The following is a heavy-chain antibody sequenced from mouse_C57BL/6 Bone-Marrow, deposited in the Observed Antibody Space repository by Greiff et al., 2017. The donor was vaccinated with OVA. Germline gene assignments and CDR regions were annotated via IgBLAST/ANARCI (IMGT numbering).Heavy chain of an antibody. Sequence: VKLVESDAELVKPGASVKISCKASGYTFTDHTIHWMKQRPEQGLEWIGYIYPRDGSTKYNEKFKGKATLTADKSSSTAYMQLNSLTSEDSAVYFCAYYDYDDGYFDYWGQGTTLTVSS. CDR1: GYTFTDHT. CDR3: AYYDYDDGYFDY. V-gene: IGHV1-78*01. J-gene: IGHJ2*01. CDR2: IYPRDGST. D-gene: IGHD2-4*01.